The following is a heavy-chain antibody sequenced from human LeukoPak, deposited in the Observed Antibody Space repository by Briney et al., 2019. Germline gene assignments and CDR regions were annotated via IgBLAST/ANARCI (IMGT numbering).Heavy chain of an antibody. CDR2: IRYDGSNK. D-gene: IGHD3-3*01. V-gene: IGHV3-30*02. J-gene: IGHJ4*02. CDR3: ARSGTYDFWSGYPYYFDY. CDR1: GFTFSSYG. Sequence: PGGSLRLSCAASGFTFSSYGMHWVRQAPGKGLEWVAFIRYDGSNKYYADSVKGRFTISRDNSKNTLYLQMNSLRAEDTAVYYCARSGTYDFWSGYPYYFDYWGQGTLVTVSS.